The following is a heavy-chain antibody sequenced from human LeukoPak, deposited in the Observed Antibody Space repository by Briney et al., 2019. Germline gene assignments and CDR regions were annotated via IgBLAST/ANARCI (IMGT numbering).Heavy chain of an antibody. J-gene: IGHJ4*02. CDR1: GGSISSGGYY. D-gene: IGHD3-22*01. Sequence: SETLSLTCTVSGGSISSGGYYWSWIRQHPGKGLEWIGYIYYSGSTYYNPSLKSRVTISVDTSKNQFSLKLSSVTAADTAVYYCARDHSSGYYWFDYWGQGTVVTVSS. V-gene: IGHV4-31*03. CDR2: IYYSGST. CDR3: ARDHSSGYYWFDY.